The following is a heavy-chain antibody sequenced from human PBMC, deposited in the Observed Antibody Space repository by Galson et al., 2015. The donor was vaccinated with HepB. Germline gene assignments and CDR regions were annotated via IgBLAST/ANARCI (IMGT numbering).Heavy chain of an antibody. CDR2: INHSGST. Sequence: LSLTCAVYGGSFSGFYWTWIRQPPGKGLEWIGEINHSGSTNYNPSLKSRVTISVDMSKNQFSLRLTSVTAADSAVYYCARLLGGTTWVAFDIWGHGRMVIVSS. V-gene: IGHV4-34*01. J-gene: IGHJ3*02. D-gene: IGHD1-1*01. CDR1: GGSFSGFY. CDR3: ARLLGGTTWVAFDI.